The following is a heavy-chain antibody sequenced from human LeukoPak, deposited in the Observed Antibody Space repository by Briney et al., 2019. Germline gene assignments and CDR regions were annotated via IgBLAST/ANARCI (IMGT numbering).Heavy chain of an antibody. CDR3: AKDYGHYYDSSGDYPFDY. CDR2: ISGSGCST. Sequence: GGSLTLLCAASGFIFSSYAMSRVPQAPGKGVEGVIAISGSGCSTYYADSVKARFTISRDYSKNTQYLQMNSLRDEDTAVYYCAKDYGHYYDSSGDYPFDYWGQGTLVTVSS. J-gene: IGHJ4*02. D-gene: IGHD3-22*01. CDR1: GFIFSSYA. V-gene: IGHV3-23*01.